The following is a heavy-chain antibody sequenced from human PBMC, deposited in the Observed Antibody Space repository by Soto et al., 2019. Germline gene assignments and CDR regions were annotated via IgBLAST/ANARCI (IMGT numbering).Heavy chain of an antibody. V-gene: IGHV1-24*01. D-gene: IGHD2-15*01. Sequence: ASVKVSCKVSGYTLTELSMHWVRQAPGKGLEWMGGFDPEDGETIYAQKFQGRVTMTEDTSTDTAYKELSSLRSEDTAVYYCATGGYCSGGSCYEYRYGMDVWGQGTTVTVSS. CDR1: GYTLTELS. J-gene: IGHJ6*02. CDR2: FDPEDGET. CDR3: ATGGYCSGGSCYEYRYGMDV.